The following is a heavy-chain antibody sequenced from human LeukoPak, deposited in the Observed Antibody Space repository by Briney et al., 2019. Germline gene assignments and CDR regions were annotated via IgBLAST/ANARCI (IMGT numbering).Heavy chain of an antibody. CDR1: GGSISSYY. CDR2: IYYSGST. J-gene: IGHJ4*02. D-gene: IGHD5-18*01. CDR3: ARLSGYSYGYYFDY. V-gene: IGHV4-59*01. Sequence: SETLSLTCTVSGGSISSYYWSWIRQPPGKGLEWIGYIYYSGSTNYNPSLKSRVTISVDTSKNQFSLKLSSVTAADTAVYYCARLSGYSYGYYFDYWGQGTLVTVSS.